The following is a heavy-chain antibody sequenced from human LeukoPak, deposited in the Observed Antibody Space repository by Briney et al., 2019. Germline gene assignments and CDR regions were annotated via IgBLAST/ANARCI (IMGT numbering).Heavy chain of an antibody. CDR3: ARAGGSGYYYTWYYFDY. CDR2: IIPIFGTA. Sequence: SVKVSCKASGGTFSSYAISWVRQAPGQGLEWMGGIIPIFGTANYAQKFQSRVTITADESTSTAYMELSSLRSEDTAVYYCARAGGSGYYYTWYYFDYWGQGTLVTVSS. J-gene: IGHJ4*02. D-gene: IGHD3-22*01. V-gene: IGHV1-69*13. CDR1: GGTFSSYA.